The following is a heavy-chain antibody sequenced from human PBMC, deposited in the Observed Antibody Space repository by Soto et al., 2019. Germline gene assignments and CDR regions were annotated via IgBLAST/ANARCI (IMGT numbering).Heavy chain of an antibody. V-gene: IGHV3-23*01. J-gene: IGHJ3*01. CDR2: ISGSGGST. CDR3: AHPRGYGVFDAYDF. Sequence: GGSLRLSCAASGFTSSTYAMSWVRQAPGKGLEWVSAISGSGGSTYSADSANGRFTISRDNSINMLYLQMNSLRTEDTAVYYCAHPRGYGVFDAYDFWGQGAMVTVSS. D-gene: IGHD4-17*01. CDR1: GFTSSTYA.